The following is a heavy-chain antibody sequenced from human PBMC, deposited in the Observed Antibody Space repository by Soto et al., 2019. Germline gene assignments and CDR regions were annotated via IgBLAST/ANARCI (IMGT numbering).Heavy chain of an antibody. CDR2: ISYDGSNK. CDR1: GFTFSSYA. J-gene: IGHJ5*02. CDR3: ASSTVTRSWFDP. V-gene: IGHV3-30-3*01. Sequence: QVQLVESGGGVVQPGRSLRLSCAASGFTFSSYAMHWVRQAPGKGLEWVAVISYDGSNKYYADSVKGRFTISRDNSKNTVYLQMNSLRAEDTAVYYCASSTVTRSWFDPWGQGTLVTVSS. D-gene: IGHD4-17*01.